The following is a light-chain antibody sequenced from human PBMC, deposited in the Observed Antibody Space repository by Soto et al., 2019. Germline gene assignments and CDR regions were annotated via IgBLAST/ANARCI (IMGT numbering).Light chain of an antibody. CDR1: SSDVGGYNY. CDR2: EVS. Sequence: QSALTQPASVSGSPGQSITISCTGTSSDVGGYNYVSWFQHHPGKAPKLIIYEVSYRPSGVSARFSGSKSGDTASLTISGLQAEDEADYYCSSFTNTITRYAFGTGTKIPS. CDR3: SSFTNTITRYA. V-gene: IGLV2-14*01. J-gene: IGLJ1*01.